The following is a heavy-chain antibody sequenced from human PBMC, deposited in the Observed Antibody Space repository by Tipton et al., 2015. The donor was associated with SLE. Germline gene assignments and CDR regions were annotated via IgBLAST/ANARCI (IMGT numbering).Heavy chain of an antibody. CDR1: GGSIRTYY. CDR2: IQYSGSI. D-gene: IGHD3-16*01. Sequence: TLSLTCTVSGGSIRTYYWSWIRQPAGKRLEWLGYIQYSGSIKYNPSLKSRVTISVDTSKNHFSLKLNSVTAADTAVYYCARGGGDYFDSWGQGTLVTVSS. J-gene: IGHJ4*02. V-gene: IGHV4-59*01. CDR3: ARGGGDYFDS.